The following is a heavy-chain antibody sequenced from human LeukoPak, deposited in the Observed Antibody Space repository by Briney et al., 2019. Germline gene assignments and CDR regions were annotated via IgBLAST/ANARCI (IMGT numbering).Heavy chain of an antibody. CDR3: ARGAFMVRGPIPGDNWFDP. V-gene: IGHV3-74*01. Sequence: GGSLRLSCAASGFTFSSYWMHWVRQAPGKGLVWVSGISSDGSSTNYADSVKGRFTISRDNAKNTLYLQMNSLRAEDTAVYYCARGAFMVRGPIPGDNWFDPWGQGTLVTVSS. J-gene: IGHJ5*02. D-gene: IGHD3-10*01. CDR1: GFTFSSYW. CDR2: ISSDGSST.